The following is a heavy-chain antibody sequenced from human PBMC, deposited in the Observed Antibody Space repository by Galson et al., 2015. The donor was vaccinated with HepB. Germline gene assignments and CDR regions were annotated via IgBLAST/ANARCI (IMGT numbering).Heavy chain of an antibody. CDR2: IYPGDSDT. J-gene: IGHJ3*02. V-gene: IGHV5-51*01. CDR3: ARQGVAMDYYDSSGYKLPDAFDI. CDR1: GYSFTSYW. D-gene: IGHD3-22*01. Sequence: QSGAEVKKPGESLKISCKGSGYSFTSYWIGWVRQMPGKGLEWMGIIYPGDSDTRYSPSFQGQVTISADKSISTAYLQWSSLKASDTAMYYCARQGVAMDYYDSSGYKLPDAFDIWGQGTMVTVSS.